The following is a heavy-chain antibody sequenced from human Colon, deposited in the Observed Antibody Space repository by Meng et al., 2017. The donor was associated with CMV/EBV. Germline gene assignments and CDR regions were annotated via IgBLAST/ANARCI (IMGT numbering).Heavy chain of an antibody. D-gene: IGHD2-15*01. Sequence: GGSLRLSCAASGFTFSSYGMHWVRQAPGKGLEWVAFIRYDGSNKYYADSVKGRFTISRDNSKNTLYLQMNSLRAEDTAVYYCARESMVAVSRYYYYVMDVWGQGTTVTVSS. CDR3: ARESMVAVSRYYYYVMDV. CDR1: GFTFSSYG. J-gene: IGHJ6*02. V-gene: IGHV3-30*02. CDR2: IRYDGSNK.